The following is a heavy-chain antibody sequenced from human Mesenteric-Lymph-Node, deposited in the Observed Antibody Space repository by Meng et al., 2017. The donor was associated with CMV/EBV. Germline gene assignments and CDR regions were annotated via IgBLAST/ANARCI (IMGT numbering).Heavy chain of an antibody. J-gene: IGHJ4*02. V-gene: IGHV6-1*01. CDR3: ARESPAFDY. D-gene: IGHD2-2*01. CDR2: TSYRSKWYD. CDR1: GVSICSNRGG. Sequence: AISGVSICSNRGGWSWVRQSPSGGVEWLGRTSYRSKWYDDYAVSVKSRITINPDTSKKQFSLQLNSVTPEDTAVYCGARESPAFDYWGQGTLVTVSS.